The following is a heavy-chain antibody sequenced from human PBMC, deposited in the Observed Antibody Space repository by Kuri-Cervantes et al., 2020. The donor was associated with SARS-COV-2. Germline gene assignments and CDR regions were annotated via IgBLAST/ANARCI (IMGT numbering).Heavy chain of an antibody. CDR1: GESFSGYY. CDR3: ASGRDYSSGLDY. CDR2: VNHRGST. J-gene: IGHJ4*02. D-gene: IGHD6-19*01. Sequence: SETLSLTCAFYGESFSGYYWNWIRQSPGKGLEWIGEVNHRGSTNYNPSLKSRVTTSVDTSSKQFSLNLSSVTAADTAVYYCASGRDYSSGLDYWGQGTLVTVSS. V-gene: IGHV4-34*01.